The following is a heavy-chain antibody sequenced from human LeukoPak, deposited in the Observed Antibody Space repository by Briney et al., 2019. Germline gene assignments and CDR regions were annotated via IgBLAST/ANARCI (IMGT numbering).Heavy chain of an antibody. CDR1: GYTFTSYG. D-gene: IGHD6-13*01. J-gene: IGHJ4*02. CDR3: ARVPQGSSWPYYFDY. Sequence: GPSVKLSCKASGYTFTSYGISWERQAHGQWLEWVGRIVPILGTANYTQNFQGRATITADRSTTTDYMELSSLRPEDTAVYYCARVPQGSSWPYYFDYWGQGTLVTVSS. CDR2: IVPILGTA. V-gene: IGHV1-69*04.